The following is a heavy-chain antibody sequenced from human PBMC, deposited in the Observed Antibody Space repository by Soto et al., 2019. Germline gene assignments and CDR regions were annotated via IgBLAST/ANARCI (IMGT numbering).Heavy chain of an antibody. V-gene: IGHV6-1*01. CDR3: ARDEAIAALGYYYRMDV. CDR1: GDRVSSNSSG. J-gene: IGHJ6*02. Sequence: PSQTLSLSWAISGDRVSSNSSGWNWIRQSPSRCLELLGRAYYRSRWCEDYAVCVKCRITSNPDTSKNQISLPLNSVTPEHTAAYYCARDEAIAALGYYYRMDVWGQGTTVTVSS. CDR2: AYYRSRWCE. D-gene: IGHD6-6*01.